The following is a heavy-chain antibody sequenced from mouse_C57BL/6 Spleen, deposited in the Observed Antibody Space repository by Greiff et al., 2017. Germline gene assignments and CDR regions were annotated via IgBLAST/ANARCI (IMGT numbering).Heavy chain of an antibody. J-gene: IGHJ4*01. CDR1: GFSLTSYG. D-gene: IGHD2-2*01. CDR2: IWGVGST. CDR3: ARYGYDVGAMDY. V-gene: IGHV2-6*01. Sequence: VQLQQSGPGLVAPSQSLSITCTVSGFSLTSYGVDWVRQSPGKGLEWLGVIWGVGSTNYNSALKSRLSISKDNSNRQVFLKMNSLQTDVTDMYYCARYGYDVGAMDYWGQGTSVTVSS.